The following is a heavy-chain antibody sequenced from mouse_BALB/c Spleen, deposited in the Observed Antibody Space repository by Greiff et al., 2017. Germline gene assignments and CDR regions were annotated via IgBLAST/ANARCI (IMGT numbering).Heavy chain of an antibody. D-gene: IGHD3-2*02. Sequence: VKLMESGPELVKPGASVRISCKASGYTFTSYYIHWVKQRPGQGLEWIGWIYPGNVNTKYNEKFKGKATLTADKSSSTAYMQLSSLTSEDSAVYFCARGKAPLAYWGQGTLVTVSA. V-gene: IGHV1S56*01. CDR1: GYTFTSYY. CDR3: ARGKAPLAY. J-gene: IGHJ3*01. CDR2: IYPGNVNT.